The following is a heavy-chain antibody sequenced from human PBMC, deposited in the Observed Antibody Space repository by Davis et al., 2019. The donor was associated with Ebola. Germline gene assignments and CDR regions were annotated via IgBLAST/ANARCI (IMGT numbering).Heavy chain of an antibody. J-gene: IGHJ4*02. CDR1: GFTVSSNY. D-gene: IGHD3-22*01. Sequence: PGGSLRLSCAASGFTVSSNYMSWVRQAPGKGLEWVANIKQDGSEKYYVDSVKGRFTISRDNAKNSLYLQMNSLRAEDTAVYYCARELETYYYDSSGYYYSVTGWYYFDYWGQGTLVTVSS. CDR2: IKQDGSEK. CDR3: ARELETYYYDSSGYYYSVTGWYYFDY. V-gene: IGHV3-7*01.